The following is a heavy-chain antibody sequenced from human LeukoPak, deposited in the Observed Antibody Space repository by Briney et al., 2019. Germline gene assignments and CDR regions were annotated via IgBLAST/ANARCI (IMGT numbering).Heavy chain of an antibody. Sequence: EASVKVSCKASGGTFSSYAISWVRQAPGQGLEWMGIINPSGGSTSYAQKFQGRVTMTRDTSTSTVYMELSSLRSEDTAVYYCARDLIQRYYDSRDDYWGQGTLVTVSS. D-gene: IGHD3-22*01. CDR3: ARDLIQRYYDSRDDY. CDR1: GGTFSSYA. CDR2: INPSGGST. V-gene: IGHV1-46*01. J-gene: IGHJ4*02.